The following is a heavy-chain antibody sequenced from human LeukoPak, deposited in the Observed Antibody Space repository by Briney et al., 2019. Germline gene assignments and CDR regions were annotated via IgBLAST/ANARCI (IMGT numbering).Heavy chain of an antibody. D-gene: IGHD2-21*02. J-gene: IGHJ5*02. Sequence: GGSLRLSCAASGFTFSNAWMSWVRQAPGKGLEWVGRIKSKTDGGTTDYAAPVKGRFTISRDDSKNTLYLQMNSLKTEDTAVYYCTTDEEYCGGDCFGANWFDPWGQGTLVTVSS. CDR1: GFTFSNAW. CDR2: IKSKTDGGTT. CDR3: TTDEEYCGGDCFGANWFDP. V-gene: IGHV3-15*01.